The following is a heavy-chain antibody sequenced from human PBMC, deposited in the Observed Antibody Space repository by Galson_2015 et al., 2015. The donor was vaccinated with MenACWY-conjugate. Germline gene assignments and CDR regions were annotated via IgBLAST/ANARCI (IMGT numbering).Heavy chain of an antibody. Sequence: SLRLSCAASGFPFSDNAMSWVRQAPGKGLEWVSIISGNGGSAYYTDAVKGRFTISRDNSKNTLYLQMNSLRAEGTAIYYCAKDHGKYGDYFFDYWGQGTLVTVSS. J-gene: IGHJ4*02. D-gene: IGHD2-21*02. CDR2: ISGNGGSA. CDR3: AKDHGKYGDYFFDY. CDR1: GFPFSDNA. V-gene: IGHV3-23*01.